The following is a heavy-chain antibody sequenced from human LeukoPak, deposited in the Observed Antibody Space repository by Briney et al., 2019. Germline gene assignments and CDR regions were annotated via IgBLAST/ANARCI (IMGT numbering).Heavy chain of an antibody. V-gene: IGHV4-34*01. D-gene: IGHD5-12*01. CDR2: INHSGST. Sequence: PSEAPSLPRAVYGGALSGYYWGWVRQPPGKGLGWIGEINHSGSTNYNPSLKSRVTISVDTSKNQFSLKLSSVTAADTAVYYCARAGWLRTKGYFDYWGQGTLVTVSS. CDR3: ARAGWLRTKGYFDY. CDR1: GGALSGYY. J-gene: IGHJ4*02.